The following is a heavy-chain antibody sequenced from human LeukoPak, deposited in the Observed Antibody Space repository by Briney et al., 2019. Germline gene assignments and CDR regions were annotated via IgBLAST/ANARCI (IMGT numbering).Heavy chain of an antibody. CDR3: ARAYSSAWYWNWFDP. CDR2: IYHSGST. Sequence: NPSETLSLTCTVSGYPISSGYYWGWIRQPPGKGLEWIGNIYHSGSTYYNPSLKSRGTISIDTSKNQFSLKLSSVTAADTAVYYCARAYSSAWYWNWFDPWGQGTLVTVSS. V-gene: IGHV4-38-2*02. J-gene: IGHJ5*02. CDR1: GYPISSGYY. D-gene: IGHD6-19*01.